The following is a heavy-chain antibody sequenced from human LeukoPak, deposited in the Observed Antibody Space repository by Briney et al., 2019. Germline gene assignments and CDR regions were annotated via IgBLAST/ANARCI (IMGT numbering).Heavy chain of an antibody. CDR2: IRYDGSNK. Sequence: GGSLRLSCAAPGLTFSSYGMHWVRQAPGKGLEWVAFIRYDGSNKYYADSVKGRFTISRDNSKNTLYLQMNSLRAEDTAVYYCAKPTGSWYRNDAFDIWGQGTMVTVSS. J-gene: IGHJ3*02. D-gene: IGHD6-13*01. CDR3: AKPTGSWYRNDAFDI. V-gene: IGHV3-30*02. CDR1: GLTFSSYG.